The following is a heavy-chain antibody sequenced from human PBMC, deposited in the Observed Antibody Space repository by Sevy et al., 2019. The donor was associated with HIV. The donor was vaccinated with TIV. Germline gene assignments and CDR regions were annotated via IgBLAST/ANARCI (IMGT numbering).Heavy chain of an antibody. D-gene: IGHD6-19*01. CDR1: GGSISSNTYY. V-gene: IGHV4-39*02. CDR3: ARDRRGTVAGPFDS. Sequence: SETLSLTCTGSGGSISSNTYYWGWIRQPPGKGLEWIGSIYYSGSTYYNPSLKSRVTISVDTSKNQFSLRLSSVTAADTAVYYCARDRRGTVAGPFDSWGQGTLVTVSS. J-gene: IGHJ4*02. CDR2: IYYSGST.